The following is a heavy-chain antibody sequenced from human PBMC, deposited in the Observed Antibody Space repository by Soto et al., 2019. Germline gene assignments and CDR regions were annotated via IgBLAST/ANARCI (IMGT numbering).Heavy chain of an antibody. CDR2: IYYSGRT. CDR3: ARHDGSGSFYYVPPFAS. Sequence: QVQLQESGPRLVKPSETLSLNCTVSGGSISGYHWSWIRQPPGKGLEWIGYIYYSGRTDYNPSLKSRVTISVETSKNQFSLKLSSVTAADAAVYYCARHDGSGSFYYVPPFASWGLGTLVTVSS. CDR1: GGSISGYH. V-gene: IGHV4-59*08. J-gene: IGHJ4*02. D-gene: IGHD3-10*01.